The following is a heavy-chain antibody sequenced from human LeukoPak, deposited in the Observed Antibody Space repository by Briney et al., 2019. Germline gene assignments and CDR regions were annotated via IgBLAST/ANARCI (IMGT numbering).Heavy chain of an antibody. CDR3: ARVKLRYFDWLSGGFDY. CDR1: GFTFSSYT. D-gene: IGHD3-9*01. V-gene: IGHV3-23*01. J-gene: IGHJ4*02. CDR2: ISPSGDIT. Sequence: GGSLRLSCAASGFTFSSYTMAWVRQRPGRGLEWVSTISPSGDITQYADSVRGHFTISRDNSESTLFLQMTSLRAEDTAVYYCARVKLRYFDWLSGGFDYWGQGTLVTVSS.